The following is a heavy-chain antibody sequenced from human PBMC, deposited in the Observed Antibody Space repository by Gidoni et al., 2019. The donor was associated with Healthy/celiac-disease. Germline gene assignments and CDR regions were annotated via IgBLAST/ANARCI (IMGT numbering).Heavy chain of an antibody. Sequence: QLQLQESGPRLVKPSETLSLTCTVSGCSISSRSYYWGWIRQPPGKGLEWIGSIYYSGSTYYNPSIKSRVTISVDTSKNQLSQKLSSVTAADTAVYYCARRVVDCSGGSCYLSLFDYWGQGTLVTVSS. CDR3: ARRVVDCSGGSCYLSLFDY. CDR1: GCSISSRSYY. V-gene: IGHV4-39*01. J-gene: IGHJ4*02. D-gene: IGHD2-15*01. CDR2: IYYSGST.